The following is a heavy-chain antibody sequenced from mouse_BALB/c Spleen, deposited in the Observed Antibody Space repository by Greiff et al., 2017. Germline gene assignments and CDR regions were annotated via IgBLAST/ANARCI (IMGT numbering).Heavy chain of an antibody. V-gene: IGHV5-9-4*01. J-gene: IGHJ1*01. Sequence: DVKLVESGGGLVKPGGSLKLSCAASGFTFSSYAMSWVRQSPGKRLEWVAEISSGGSYTYYPDTVTGRFTISRDNAKNTLYLEMSSLRSEDTAMYYCARGATVVKGWYFDVWGAGTTVTVSS. D-gene: IGHD1-1*01. CDR3: ARGATVVKGWYFDV. CDR1: GFTFSSYA. CDR2: ISSGGSYT.